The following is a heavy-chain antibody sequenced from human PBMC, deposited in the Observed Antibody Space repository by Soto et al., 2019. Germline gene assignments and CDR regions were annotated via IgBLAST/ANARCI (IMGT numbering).Heavy chain of an antibody. Sequence: LTISLQGSGYGFASYWIGWLRQMPGKDLEWMGIIYPGYSDARYSPSFQGHVTVSADKSLRTAYLQWTSLKDSATALYYCARTSSCNPGFYYDGMDGWGQGTRVTLSS. CDR2: IYPGYSDA. D-gene: IGHD6-6*01. J-gene: IGHJ6*02. CDR1: GYGFASYW. CDR3: ARTSSCNPGFYYDGMDG. V-gene: IGHV5-51*01.